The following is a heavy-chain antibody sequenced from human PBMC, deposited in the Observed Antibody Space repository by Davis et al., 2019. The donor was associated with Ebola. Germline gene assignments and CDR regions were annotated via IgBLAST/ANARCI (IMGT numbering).Heavy chain of an antibody. CDR1: GYSFTSYW. Sequence: KVSCKGSGYSFTSYWISWVRQMPGKGLEWMGRIDPSDSYTNYSPSFQGHVTISADKSISTAYLQWSSLKASDTAMYYCARQRYPYSSSWYIGYWGQGTLVTVSS. V-gene: IGHV5-10-1*01. D-gene: IGHD6-13*01. CDR3: ARQRYPYSSSWYIGY. J-gene: IGHJ4*02. CDR2: IDPSDSYT.